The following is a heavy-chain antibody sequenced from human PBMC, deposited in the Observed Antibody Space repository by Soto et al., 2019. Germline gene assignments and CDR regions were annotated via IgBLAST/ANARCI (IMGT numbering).Heavy chain of an antibody. Sequence: QVQLVESGGGVVQPGRSLRLSCAASGFTFSSYGMHWVRQAPGKGLEWVAVISYDGSNKYYADSVKGRFTISRDNSKNTLYLQMNSLRAEDTAVYYCAKGPKEDSSGYYPGPPYFDYWGQGTLVTVSS. V-gene: IGHV3-30*18. CDR3: AKGPKEDSSGYYPGPPYFDY. CDR1: GFTFSSYG. J-gene: IGHJ4*02. CDR2: ISYDGSNK. D-gene: IGHD3-22*01.